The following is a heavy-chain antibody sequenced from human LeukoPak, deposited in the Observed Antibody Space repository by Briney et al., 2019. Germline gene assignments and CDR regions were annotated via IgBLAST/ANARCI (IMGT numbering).Heavy chain of an antibody. CDR1: GFTFSSYA. J-gene: IGHJ3*02. CDR2: ISGSGGST. V-gene: IGHV3-23*01. CDR3: AKVDSGYYLSEDAFDI. D-gene: IGHD3-22*01. Sequence: GGSLRLSCAASGFTFSSYAMSWVRQAPGKGLEWVSAISGSGGSTYYADSVKGRFTISRDNSKNTLYLQMNSLRAEDTAVYYCAKVDSGYYLSEDAFDIWGQGTMVTVSS.